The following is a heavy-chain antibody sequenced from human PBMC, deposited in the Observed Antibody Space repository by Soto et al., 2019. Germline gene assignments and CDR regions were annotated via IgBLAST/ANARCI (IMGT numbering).Heavy chain of an antibody. J-gene: IGHJ4*02. D-gene: IGHD4-17*01. CDR1: GFTFSSYS. CDR3: ARVGTVLDY. Sequence: EVQLVESGGGLVQPGGSLRLSCAASGFTFSSYSMNWVRQAPGKGREWVSYISRSSSTINYADSVKGRFTISRDNAKNSLYLQMNSLRAEDTAVYYCARVGTVLDYWGQGTLVTVSS. V-gene: IGHV3-48*01. CDR2: ISRSSSTI.